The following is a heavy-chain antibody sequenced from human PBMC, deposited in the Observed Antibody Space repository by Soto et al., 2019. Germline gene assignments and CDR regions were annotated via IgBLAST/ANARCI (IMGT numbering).Heavy chain of an antibody. J-gene: IGHJ5*02. CDR2: IIPIFGTP. CDR1: GGTFSNHD. CDR3: ARKGRSGPSVNWFDP. D-gene: IGHD3-3*01. Sequence: QVQLVQSGAEVKKPGSSVKVSCKASGGTFSNHDISWVRQAPGQGLEWMGGIIPIFGTPKYAQKFQGRVTITADESTSTAYMELSSLRSEDTAVYYCARKGRSGPSVNWFDPWGQGTLVTVSS. V-gene: IGHV1-69*12.